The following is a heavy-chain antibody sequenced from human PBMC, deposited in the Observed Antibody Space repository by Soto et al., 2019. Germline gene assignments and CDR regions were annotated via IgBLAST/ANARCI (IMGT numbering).Heavy chain of an antibody. CDR3: ARVGGGLASLGYYGMDV. CDR1: GYTFIGYY. V-gene: IGHV1-2*04. Sequence: ASVKISCKASGYTFIGYYIHWVRQAPGQGLEWMGWINPNSGGTNYAQRFQGWVTMTRDRSIRTAYMELSRLKSDDTAVYYCARVGGGLASLGYYGMDVWGKGTKVTVSS. J-gene: IGHJ6*04. CDR2: INPNSGGT. D-gene: IGHD3-10*01.